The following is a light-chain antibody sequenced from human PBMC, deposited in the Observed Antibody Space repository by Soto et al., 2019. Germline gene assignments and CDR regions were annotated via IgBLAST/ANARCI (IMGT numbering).Light chain of an antibody. CDR3: QQYGSSPTWT. J-gene: IGKJ1*01. Sequence: ELVLTQSPGTLSLSPGHRATLSCRASQTFVSTYLAWYQQKPGQAPRLLIYDASNRATGIPDRFSGSGSGTDFTLTITRLEPEDSAVYYCQQYGSSPTWTFGQGTKVDIK. CDR1: QTFVSTY. CDR2: DAS. V-gene: IGKV3-20*01.